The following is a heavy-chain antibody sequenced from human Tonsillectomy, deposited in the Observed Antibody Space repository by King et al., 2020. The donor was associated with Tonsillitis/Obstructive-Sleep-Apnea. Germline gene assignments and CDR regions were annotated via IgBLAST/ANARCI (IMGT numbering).Heavy chain of an antibody. V-gene: IGHV1-69*10. J-gene: IGHJ6*02. D-gene: IGHD5-24*01. CDR1: GGTFSSYA. Sequence: QLVQSGAEVKKPGSSVKVSCKASGGTFSSYAISWVRQAPGQGLEWMGGIIPILGIANYAQKFQGRVTSTADKSTSTAYMELSSQRYGDTAVYYCARECLEMATISYYSSGMDVWGQGTTVTVSS. CDR2: IIPILGIA. CDR3: ARECLEMATISYYSSGMDV.